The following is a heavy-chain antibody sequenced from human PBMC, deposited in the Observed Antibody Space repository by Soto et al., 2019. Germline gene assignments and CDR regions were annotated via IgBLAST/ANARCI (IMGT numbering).Heavy chain of an antibody. J-gene: IGHJ5*01. V-gene: IGHV4-39*01. CDR2: IYYSGSP. CDR1: GGAISGGTYY. CDR3: ASQYYEDSSGYYYGRWFDS. D-gene: IGHD3-22*01. Sequence: SETLSLTCTVSGGAISGGTYYWGWIRQPPGKGLEYIGSIYYSGSPYYSPSFESRVTISVDTSKNQFSLKLSSVIAADTAVYYCASQYYEDSSGYYYGRWFDSWSQGTLVTVSS.